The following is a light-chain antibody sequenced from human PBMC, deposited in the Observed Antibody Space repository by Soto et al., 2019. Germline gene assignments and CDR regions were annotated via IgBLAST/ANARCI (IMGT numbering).Light chain of an antibody. Sequence: EIVLTQSPPTLSLSPGERATLSCRASQSVSSFLAWYQQQPGQAPRLLIHDASNRATGIPARFSGSGSGTDFTLTIISLEPEDVAVYYCQHHSNWPLTFGGGTKVEIK. V-gene: IGKV3-11*01. J-gene: IGKJ4*01. CDR3: QHHSNWPLT. CDR1: QSVSSF. CDR2: DAS.